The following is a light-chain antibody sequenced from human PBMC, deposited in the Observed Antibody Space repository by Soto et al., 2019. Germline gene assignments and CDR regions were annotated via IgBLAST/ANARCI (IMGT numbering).Light chain of an antibody. Sequence: QSALTQPASVSGSPGQSITISCTGTSSDIGGYKYVSWYQQHPGKAPKLMIYEVSNRPSGVSNRFSGSKSANTASLTISGLQPEDEADYYCASYTTRSTYVFGTGTKLTVL. V-gene: IGLV2-14*01. CDR2: EVS. CDR1: SSDIGGYKY. CDR3: ASYTTRSTYV. J-gene: IGLJ1*01.